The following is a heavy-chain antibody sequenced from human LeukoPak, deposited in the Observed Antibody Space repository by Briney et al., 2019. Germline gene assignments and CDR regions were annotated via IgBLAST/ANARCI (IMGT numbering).Heavy chain of an antibody. V-gene: IGHV3-7*01. Sequence: GGSLRLSCAASGFTLSSYWMSWVRQAPGKGLEWVANIKPDGGQKYYVDSVQGRFTISRDNPKNSLYLQMNTLRAEDTAVYYCARDVSLDFWGQGTLVTVSS. CDR3: ARDVSLDF. J-gene: IGHJ4*02. CDR1: GFTLSSYW. CDR2: IKPDGGQK.